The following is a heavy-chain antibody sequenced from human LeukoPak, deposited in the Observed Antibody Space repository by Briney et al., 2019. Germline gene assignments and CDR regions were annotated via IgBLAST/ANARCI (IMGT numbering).Heavy chain of an antibody. CDR3: TMIEWERWRG. D-gene: IGHD1-26*01. V-gene: IGHV3-7*01. CDR2: IKQDGREK. CDR1: GFTFSNYW. J-gene: IGHJ4*02. Sequence: GSLRLSCAASGFTFSNYWMNWVRQAPGKGLEWVANIKQDGREKYYVGSVEGRFTVSRDNTKNSLYLQMNSLRAEDTAVYYCTMIEWERWRGWGQGTLVTVSS.